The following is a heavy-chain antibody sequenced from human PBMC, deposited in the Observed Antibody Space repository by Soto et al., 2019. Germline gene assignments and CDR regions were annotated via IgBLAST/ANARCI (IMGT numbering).Heavy chain of an antibody. D-gene: IGHD3-10*01. CDR2: IYYSGYA. Sequence: GGYFWTWIRQYPGKGLEWIGYIYYSGYAYYNPSLKSRLTMSVDTSKHQYSLNLTSVTAADTPVYFCARGSRLGGLYYWGQGILVTVAS. CDR3: ARGSRLGGLYY. CDR1: GGYF. J-gene: IGHJ4*02. V-gene: IGHV4-31*02.